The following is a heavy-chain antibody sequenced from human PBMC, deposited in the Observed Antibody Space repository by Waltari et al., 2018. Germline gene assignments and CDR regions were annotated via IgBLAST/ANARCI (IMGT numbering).Heavy chain of an antibody. D-gene: IGHD4-17*01. CDR1: GGSISSSSYY. CDR2: IYYSGST. CDR3: ARHPNTVTTVDY. V-gene: IGHV4-39*01. Sequence: QLQLQESGPGLVKPSETLSLTCTVSGGSISSSSYYWGWIRQPPGKGLEWIGSIYYSGSTYDNPSRKSRGTISVDTSKNQFSRKRSAVTAGDTAVYYCARHPNTVTTVDYWGQGTLVTVSS. J-gene: IGHJ4*02.